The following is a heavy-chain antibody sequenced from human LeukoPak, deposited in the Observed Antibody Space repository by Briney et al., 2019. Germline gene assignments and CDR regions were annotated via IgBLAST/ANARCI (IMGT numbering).Heavy chain of an antibody. CDR2: IYPGDSET. D-gene: IGHD2-2*01. J-gene: IGHJ3*02. CDR1: GYSFTSYW. CDR3: ARPGGRMIGYAAGSSDI. Sequence: GESLKISCKGSGYSFTSYWLAWVRQMPGKGLEWMGVIYPGDSETRYSPSFQGQVSISADKSISTAYLQWSSLKASDTAMYYCARPGGRMIGYAAGSSDIWGRGKMVTVFS. V-gene: IGHV5-51*01.